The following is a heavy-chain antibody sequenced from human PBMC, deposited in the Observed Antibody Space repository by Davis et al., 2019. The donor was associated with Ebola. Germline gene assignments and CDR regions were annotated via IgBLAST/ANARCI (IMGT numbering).Heavy chain of an antibody. V-gene: IGHV4-34*08. Sequence: ESLKISCAASGFTFSSYEMNWVRQPPGKGLEWIGEINHSGSTNYNPSLKSRVTISVDTSKNQFSLKLSSVTAADTAVYYCATSYSSSLDAFDIWGQGTMVTVSS. CDR3: ATSYSSSLDAFDI. CDR1: GFTFSSYE. D-gene: IGHD6-13*01. CDR2: INHSGST. J-gene: IGHJ3*02.